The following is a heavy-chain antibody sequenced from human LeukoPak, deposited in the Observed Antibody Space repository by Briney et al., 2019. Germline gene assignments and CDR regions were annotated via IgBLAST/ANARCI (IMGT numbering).Heavy chain of an antibody. D-gene: IGHD6-6*01. V-gene: IGHV3-7*01. CDR2: IKQDGSEK. CDR1: GFTYSSYW. J-gene: IGHJ4*02. Sequence: GGSLRLSCAASGFTYSSYWMSWVRQAPGKGPEWVANIKQDGSEKHYVDSLKGRFTISRDNAKKSVYLQINSLRAEDTAVYYCARIGYSSSSFDYWGQGTLVTVSS. CDR3: ARIGYSSSSFDY.